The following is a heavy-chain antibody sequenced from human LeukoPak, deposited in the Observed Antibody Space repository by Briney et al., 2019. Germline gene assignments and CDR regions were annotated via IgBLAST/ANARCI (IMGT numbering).Heavy chain of an antibody. J-gene: IGHJ4*02. Sequence: SGGSLRLSCAASGFTLSSYWMHWVRQAPGKGLVWVSRINSDGSSTSYADSVKGRFTISRDNAKNTLYLQMNSLRAEDTAVYYCARGSGPIVVVPAANDYWGQGTLVTVSS. CDR2: INSDGSST. D-gene: IGHD2-2*01. CDR3: ARGSGPIVVVPAANDY. CDR1: GFTLSSYW. V-gene: IGHV3-74*01.